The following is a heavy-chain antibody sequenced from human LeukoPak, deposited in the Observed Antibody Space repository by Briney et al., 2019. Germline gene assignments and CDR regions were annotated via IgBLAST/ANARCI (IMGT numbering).Heavy chain of an antibody. D-gene: IGHD3-22*01. J-gene: IGHJ4*02. Sequence: GASVKVSCKASGYTFTDYYMHWVQQAPGKGLEWMGRVDPEDGETIYAEKFQGRVTITADTSTDTAYMELSSLRSEDTAVYYCARVGRYYDSSGYTLPGGYWGQGTLVTVSS. V-gene: IGHV1-69-2*01. CDR3: ARVGRYYDSSGYTLPGGY. CDR2: VDPEDGET. CDR1: GYTFTDYY.